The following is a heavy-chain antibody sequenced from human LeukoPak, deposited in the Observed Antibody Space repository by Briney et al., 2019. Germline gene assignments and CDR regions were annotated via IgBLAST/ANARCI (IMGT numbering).Heavy chain of an antibody. D-gene: IGHD2-2*02. Sequence: GRSLRLSCAASGFTFSSYAMHWVRQAPGKGLEWVAVISYDGSNKYYADSVKGRFTISRDNSKNTLYLQMNSLRAEDTAVYYCARAIPPHKSKLGYCSSTSCYKGDAFDIWGQGTMVTVSS. CDR1: GFTFSSYA. CDR2: ISYDGSNK. V-gene: IGHV3-30-3*01. J-gene: IGHJ3*02. CDR3: ARAIPPHKSKLGYCSSTSCYKGDAFDI.